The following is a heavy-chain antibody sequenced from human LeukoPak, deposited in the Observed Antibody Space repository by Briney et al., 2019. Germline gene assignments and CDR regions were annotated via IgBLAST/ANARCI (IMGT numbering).Heavy chain of an antibody. D-gene: IGHD4-11*01. Sequence: GASVKVSCKASGYTFTSYDINWVRQATGQGLEWMGWMNANSGNTGYGHKFQGRVTMTRNTSISTAYMELSSLRSEDTAVYYCARVGGTITTANFDYWGQGTLVTVSS. CDR1: GYTFTSYD. CDR2: MNANSGNT. CDR3: ARVGGTITTANFDY. V-gene: IGHV1-8*01. J-gene: IGHJ4*02.